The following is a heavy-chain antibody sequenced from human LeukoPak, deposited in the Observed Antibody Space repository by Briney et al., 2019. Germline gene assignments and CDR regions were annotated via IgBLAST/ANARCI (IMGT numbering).Heavy chain of an antibody. CDR1: GFTFSSYE. D-gene: IGHD2-21*01. V-gene: IGHV3-48*03. CDR3: ARESRRGLSITYYYGMDV. Sequence: GGSLRLSCAASGFTFSSYEMNWVRQAPGKGLERVSYISSSGSTIYYADSVKGRFTISRDNAKNSLYLQMNSLRAEDTAVYYCARESRRGLSITYYYGMDVWGKGTTVTVSS. CDR2: ISSSGSTI. J-gene: IGHJ6*04.